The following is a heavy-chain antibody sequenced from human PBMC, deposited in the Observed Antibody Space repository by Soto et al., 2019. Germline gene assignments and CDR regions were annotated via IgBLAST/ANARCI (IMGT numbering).Heavy chain of an antibody. CDR3: AKGRSGYSSTWADD. Sequence: EVQLVESGGGLAQPGRSLRLSCAASGFSFDDYAMHWVRQPPGKSLEWVSSISWNSGNIAYADSVKGRFTISRDNAKNSLYLQMNSLRAEDTALYYCAKGRSGYSSTWADDWGQGTLVTVSS. D-gene: IGHD6-13*01. CDR1: GFSFDDYA. J-gene: IGHJ4*02. V-gene: IGHV3-9*01. CDR2: ISWNSGNI.